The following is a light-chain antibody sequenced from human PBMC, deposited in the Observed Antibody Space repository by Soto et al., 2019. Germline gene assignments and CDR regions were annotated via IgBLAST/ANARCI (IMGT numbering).Light chain of an antibody. CDR3: MQHTHGPYT. V-gene: IGKV2-24*01. Sequence: DVVLSQTLLSSPVTLGQPASISCRSSQSLAFSNGDTYLSWLHQRPGQPPRLLIYKVSNRFSGVPDRFSGSGAGTDFTLKISRVEAEDVGVYYCMQHTHGPYTFGQGTKLEIK. CDR2: KVS. CDR1: QSLAFSNGDTY. J-gene: IGKJ2*01.